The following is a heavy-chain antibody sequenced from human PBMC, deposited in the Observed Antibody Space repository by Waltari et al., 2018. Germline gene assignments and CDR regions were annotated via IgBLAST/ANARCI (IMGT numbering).Heavy chain of an antibody. CDR1: GGSIHPPKTY. J-gene: IGHJ3*01. CDR2: IPYAGTT. D-gene: IGHD5-12*01. CDR3: ATYIGASVGTAAFDV. V-gene: IGHV4-39*01. Sequence: QLQLQESGPGPVKPSETLSPPSSFSGGSIHPPKTYWSWIRQPPGQGLEWIGTIPYAGTTYTNPSLRSRLTMSRDTSKNQLSLTLGSTTAADTAVYYCATYIGASVGTAAFDVWGQGTMVTVSS.